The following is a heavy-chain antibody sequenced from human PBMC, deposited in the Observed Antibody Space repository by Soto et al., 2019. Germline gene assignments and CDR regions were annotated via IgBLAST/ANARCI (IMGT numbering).Heavy chain of an antibody. Sequence: GASVKVSCKASGYTFTSYAMHWVRQAPGQRLEWMGWINAGNGNTKYSQKFQGRVTITRDTSASTAYMELSSLRSEDTAVYYCARSIMSTFGGLNGHFDYWGQGTLVIVSS. CDR2: INAGNGNT. V-gene: IGHV1-3*01. D-gene: IGHD3-16*01. CDR3: ARSIMSTFGGLNGHFDY. CDR1: GYTFTSYA. J-gene: IGHJ4*02.